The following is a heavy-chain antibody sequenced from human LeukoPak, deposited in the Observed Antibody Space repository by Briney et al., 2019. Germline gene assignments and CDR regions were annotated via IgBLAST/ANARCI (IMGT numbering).Heavy chain of an antibody. D-gene: IGHD1-26*01. V-gene: IGHV3-74*01. CDR2: IRSDGSRT. J-gene: IGHJ6*02. CDR3: GRGGGPYPYDYYSRHL. Sequence: GGSLRLSCAASGFTFSDYHMSWIRQAPGKGLVWVSRIRSDGSRTNYADPVKGRFAISRDNAKNTMYLQMHSLRGEDTAVYYCGRGGGPYPYDYYSRHLGGQGTTVTVSS. CDR1: GFTFSDYH.